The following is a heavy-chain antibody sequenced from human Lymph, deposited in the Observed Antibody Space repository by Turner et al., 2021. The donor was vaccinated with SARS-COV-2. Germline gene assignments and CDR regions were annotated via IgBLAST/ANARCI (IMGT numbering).Heavy chain of an antibody. CDR2: ISSSSSYI. CDR3: ARDIPTTADYFDY. V-gene: IGHV3-21*01. Sequence: EVQLVESGGGLVKPGGFLRPACAASGFTFITYSMNWVRQAPGKGLEWISSISSSSSYIYYADSVKGRFTISRDDAKNSLYLQMNSLRAEDTAVYYCARDIPTTADYFDYWGQGTLVTVSS. J-gene: IGHJ4*02. D-gene: IGHD4-17*01. CDR1: GFTFITYS.